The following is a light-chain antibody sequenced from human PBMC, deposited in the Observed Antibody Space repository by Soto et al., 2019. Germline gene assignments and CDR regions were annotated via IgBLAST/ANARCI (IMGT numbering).Light chain of an antibody. CDR2: AAS. Sequence: DNQMTQTPSSVSASVGDRVTITCRASQSISSYLSWYQQKPGTAPKLLIYAASNLQSGVPSRFIGSGSGTDFTLTISGLQPEDSATYYCQETYNIPLTFGGGTKVEIK. J-gene: IGKJ4*01. CDR3: QETYNIPLT. CDR1: QSISSY. V-gene: IGKV1-39*01.